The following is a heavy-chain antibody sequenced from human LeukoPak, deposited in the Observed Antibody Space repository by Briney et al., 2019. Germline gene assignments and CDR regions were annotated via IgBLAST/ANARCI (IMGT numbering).Heavy chain of an antibody. J-gene: IGHJ4*02. V-gene: IGHV4-34*01. D-gene: IGHD3-10*01. CDR1: SGSFRGYY. CDR3: AREWFPDGFDY. Sequence: SETLSLTCAVYSGSFRGYYWSWIRQPPGKGLDWIGEINHSGSTNYNPSLKSRVTISVDTSKNQFSLKLSSVTAADTALYYCAREWFPDGFDYWGQGTLVTVSS. CDR2: INHSGST.